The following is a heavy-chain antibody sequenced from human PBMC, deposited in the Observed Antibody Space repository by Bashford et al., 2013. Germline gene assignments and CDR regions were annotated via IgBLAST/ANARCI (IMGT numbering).Heavy chain of an antibody. CDR1: GGSFSGYH. J-gene: IGHJ4*02. V-gene: IGHV4-34*01. Sequence: SETLSLTCAVYGGSFSGYHWTWIRQAPGKGLEWIGEIDHSGSTNYNPSLESRVTISVDTSKNQFSLKLRSVTAADTATYYCVRLVVLVFPNWYFDYWGRGTLVTVSS. CDR3: VRLVVLVFPNWYFDY. CDR2: IDHSGST. D-gene: IGHD1-1*01.